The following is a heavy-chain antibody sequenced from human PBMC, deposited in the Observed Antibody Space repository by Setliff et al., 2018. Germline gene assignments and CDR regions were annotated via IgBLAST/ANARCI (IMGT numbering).Heavy chain of an antibody. V-gene: IGHV3-30-3*02. CDR3: AKDPNGDFFGAFDT. J-gene: IGHJ5*02. CDR2: ISNDGSNK. CDR1: GFTYKNDW. Sequence: GGSLRLSCGASGFTYKNDWVGWVRQAPGKGLEWVAVISNDGSNKYYADSVKGRFTISRDNSKNTLYLQMNGLRAEDSALYYCAKDPNGDFFGAFDTRGQGALVTVSS. D-gene: IGHD4-17*01.